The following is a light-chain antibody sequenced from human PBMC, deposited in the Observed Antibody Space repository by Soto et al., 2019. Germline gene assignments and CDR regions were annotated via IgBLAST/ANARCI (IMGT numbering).Light chain of an antibody. CDR3: QHRSSWPLS. CDR1: QSVSRY. J-gene: IGKJ4*01. Sequence: EIVLTQSPATLSLSPGERATLSCRASQSVSRYLAWYQQKPGQAPRLFIYDASKRATGIPARFSGSGSETDFTLTVSSLEPEDFAVYYGQHRSSWPLSFGGGTKVEI. CDR2: DAS. V-gene: IGKV3-11*01.